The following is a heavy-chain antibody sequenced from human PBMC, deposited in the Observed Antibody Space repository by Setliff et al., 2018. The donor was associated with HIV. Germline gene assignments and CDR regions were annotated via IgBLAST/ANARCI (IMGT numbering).Heavy chain of an antibody. CDR3: AGPRGDEAFDI. CDR2: IISILEIT. V-gene: IGHV1-69*10. D-gene: IGHD3-10*01. CDR1: GGTSSTHA. Sequence: GASVTVSCKASGGTSSTHAMNWVRQAPGQGLEWMGQIISILEITDYAQKFQGRLTITADEPTNTIYMELSGLRSEDTAVYYCAGPRGDEAFDIWGQGTMVTVSS. J-gene: IGHJ3*02.